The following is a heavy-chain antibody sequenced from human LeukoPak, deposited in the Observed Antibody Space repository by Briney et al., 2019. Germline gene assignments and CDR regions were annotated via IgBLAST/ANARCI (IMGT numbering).Heavy chain of an antibody. D-gene: IGHD3-10*02. CDR3: AELGITMIGGV. Sequence: GGSLRLSCAASEFTFSNHWMHWVRQAPGKGLVWVSRIKSDGSSTSYAESVKGRFTISRDNAKNSLYLQMNSLRAEDTAVYYCAELGITMIGGVWGKGTTVTISS. CDR1: EFTFSNHW. V-gene: IGHV3-74*01. J-gene: IGHJ6*04. CDR2: IKSDGSST.